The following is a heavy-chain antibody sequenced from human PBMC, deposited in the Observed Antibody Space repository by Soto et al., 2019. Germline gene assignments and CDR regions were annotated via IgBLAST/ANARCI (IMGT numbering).Heavy chain of an antibody. Sequence: GCPLSSGSYYWSWIRQPPGKGLEWIGYIYYSGSTNYNPSLKSRVTISVDTSKNQFSLKLSSVTAADTAVYYCATVTTVTTRGWFDPWGQGTLVTVSS. CDR2: IYYSGST. V-gene: IGHV4-61*01. CDR1: GCPLSSGSYY. J-gene: IGHJ5*02. D-gene: IGHD4-17*01. CDR3: ATVTTVTTRGWFDP.